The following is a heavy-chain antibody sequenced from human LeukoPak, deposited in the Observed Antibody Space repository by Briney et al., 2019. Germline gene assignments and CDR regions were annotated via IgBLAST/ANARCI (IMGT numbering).Heavy chain of an antibody. Sequence: GGSLRLSCTASGFTFGDYVMSWVRQAPGKGLEWVGFIRSRAYGGTTKNAASVKGRFTISRDDSRSIAYLQMNSLKTEDTAVYYCTRRYNYDSSGYYYVRDAFDIWGQGTMVTVSS. CDR2: IRSRAYGGTT. J-gene: IGHJ3*02. D-gene: IGHD3-22*01. V-gene: IGHV3-49*04. CDR3: TRRYNYDSSGYYYVRDAFDI. CDR1: GFTFGDYV.